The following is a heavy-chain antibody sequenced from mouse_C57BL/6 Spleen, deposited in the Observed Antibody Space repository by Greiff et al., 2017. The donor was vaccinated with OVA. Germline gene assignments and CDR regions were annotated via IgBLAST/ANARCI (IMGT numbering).Heavy chain of an antibody. D-gene: IGHD2-10*02. J-gene: IGHJ3*01. CDR2: INYDGSST. CDR1: GFTFSDYY. CDR3: ARDQGYGAFAY. Sequence: EVKLVESEGGLVQPGSSMKLSCTASGFTFSDYYMAWVRQVPEKGLEWVANINYDGSSTYYLDSLKSRFIISRDNAKNILYLQMSSLKSEDTATYYGARDQGYGAFAYWGKGTLVTVSA. V-gene: IGHV5-16*01.